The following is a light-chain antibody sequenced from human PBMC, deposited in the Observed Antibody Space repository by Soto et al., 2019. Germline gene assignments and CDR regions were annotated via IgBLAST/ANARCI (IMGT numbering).Light chain of an antibody. J-gene: IGKJ1*01. V-gene: IGKV3-15*01. CDR2: GTS. CDR3: HQYNFWPT. Sequence: EIVMTQSPATLSVSPGERATLSCRASQSVSTNLAWYQQKPGQSPRLLIYGTSTRATGVPARFSGGGSGTEFTLTISSLQSEDFAVYFCHQYNFWPTFGQGTKVDI. CDR1: QSVSTN.